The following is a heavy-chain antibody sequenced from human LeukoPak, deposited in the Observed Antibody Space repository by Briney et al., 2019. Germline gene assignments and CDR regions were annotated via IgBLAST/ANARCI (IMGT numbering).Heavy chain of an antibody. CDR2: IYPGDSNT. D-gene: IGHD2-2*01. CDR3: GRGDCSSSSCLWDY. V-gene: IGHV5-51*01. Sequence: GESLKISCKGSGYGFTSYWIGWVRQMPRKGLQWMGIIYPGDSNTRYSPSFQGQVTISADKSISTAYLQWSSLKASDTAMYYCGRGDCSSSSCLWDYWGQGTLVTVSS. CDR1: GYGFTSYW. J-gene: IGHJ4*02.